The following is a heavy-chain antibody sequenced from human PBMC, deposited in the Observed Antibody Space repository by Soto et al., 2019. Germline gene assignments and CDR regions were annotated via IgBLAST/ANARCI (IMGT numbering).Heavy chain of an antibody. Sequence: SETLSLTCTVSGGSISSYYWSWIRQPPGKGLEWIGYIYYSGSTNYNPSLKSRVTISVDTSKNQFSLKLSSVTATDTAVYYCARQLRGVRGSYYFDYWGQGTLVTVSS. V-gene: IGHV4-59*08. CDR2: IYYSGST. J-gene: IGHJ4*02. CDR3: ARQLRGVRGSYYFDY. D-gene: IGHD4-17*01. CDR1: GGSISSYY.